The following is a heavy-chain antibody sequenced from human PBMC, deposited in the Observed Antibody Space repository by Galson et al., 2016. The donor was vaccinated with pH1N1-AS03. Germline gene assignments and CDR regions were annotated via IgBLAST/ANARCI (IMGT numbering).Heavy chain of an antibody. D-gene: IGHD3-10*01. V-gene: IGHV3-11*01. CDR2: ISSAGKTT. CDR3: ARDLLKYYIDSGSNAPGY. J-gene: IGHJ1*01. Sequence: LRLSCATSGFTISDYYMSWIRQTPGKGLEWIAYISSAGKTTYYGNSVKGRFTISRDNARNSLYLQINRLRADDTAVYYCARDLLKYYIDSGSNAPGYWGLGTLVTVSS. CDR1: GFTISDYY.